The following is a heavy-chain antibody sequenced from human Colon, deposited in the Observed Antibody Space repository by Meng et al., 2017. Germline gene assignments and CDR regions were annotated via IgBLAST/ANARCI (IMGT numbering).Heavy chain of an antibody. J-gene: IGHJ4*02. Sequence: EGQLVEAGGGLVQPGGALRLSCAASGFTFSDHCMDWVRQAPGKGLEWVGRITNTPNSYTANYAASVKGRFTMSRDDLKTSLYLEMNSLKTDDTAVYYCARDSAASLDYWGQGTLVTVSS. D-gene: IGHD2-15*01. CDR2: ITNTPNSYTA. V-gene: IGHV3-72*01. CDR1: GFTFSDHC. CDR3: ARDSAASLDY.